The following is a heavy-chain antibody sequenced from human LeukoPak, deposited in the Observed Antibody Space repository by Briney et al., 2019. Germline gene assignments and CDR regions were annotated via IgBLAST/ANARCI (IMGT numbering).Heavy chain of an antibody. J-gene: IGHJ3*02. D-gene: IGHD3-16*02. Sequence: ASVKVSCKASGYTFTGYYMHWVRQAPGQGLEWMGWINPNSGGTNYAQKFQGRVTMTRDTSISTAYMELSRLRSDDTAVYYCARVDDYVWGSYPSSLGAFDIWGQGTMVTVSS. CDR1: GYTFTGYY. CDR3: ARVDDYVWGSYPSSLGAFDI. V-gene: IGHV1-2*02. CDR2: INPNSGGT.